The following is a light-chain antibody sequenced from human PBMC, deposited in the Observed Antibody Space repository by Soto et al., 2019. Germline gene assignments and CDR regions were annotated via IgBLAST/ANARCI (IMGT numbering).Light chain of an antibody. J-gene: IGLJ1*01. Sequence: QSALTQPASVSGSPGQSITISCTGTSSDVGGYNYVSWYQQHPGKAPKLMIYDVSNRPSGVSNRFSGSKSGNTASLTIPGLQAEDEADYYCSSYTSSRGVFGTGTKVTVL. CDR2: DVS. CDR3: SSYTSSRGV. V-gene: IGLV2-14*01. CDR1: SSDVGGYNY.